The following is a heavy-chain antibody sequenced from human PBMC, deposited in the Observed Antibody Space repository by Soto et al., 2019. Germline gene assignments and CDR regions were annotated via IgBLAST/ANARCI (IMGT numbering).Heavy chain of an antibody. Sequence: PGGSLRLSCAASGFTISSYSMNWVRQAPGKGLEWVSSISSSSSYIYYADSVKGRFTISRDNAKNSLYLQMNSLRAEDTAVYYCARDSGSKWFGEKSSYHYYYYGMDVWGQGTTVTVSS. D-gene: IGHD3-10*01. CDR2: ISSSSSYI. CDR1: GFTISSYS. V-gene: IGHV3-21*01. CDR3: ARDSGSKWFGEKSSYHYYYYGMDV. J-gene: IGHJ6*02.